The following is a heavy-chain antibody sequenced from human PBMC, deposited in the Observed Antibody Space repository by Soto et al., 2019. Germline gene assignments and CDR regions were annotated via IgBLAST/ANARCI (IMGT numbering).Heavy chain of an antibody. CDR3: ARDVI. J-gene: IGHJ4*02. D-gene: IGHD2-21*01. V-gene: IGHV3-7*05. CDR2: IKEDGSEK. Sequence: EVQLVESGGGLVQPGGSQRLSCAASGFSFSSFWMSWVRQAPGKGLEWVAAIKEDGSEKNYVASVRGRFTISRDNAKNSLYLQMNSLRADDTAVYYCARDVIWGQGSLVTVSS. CDR1: GFSFSSFW.